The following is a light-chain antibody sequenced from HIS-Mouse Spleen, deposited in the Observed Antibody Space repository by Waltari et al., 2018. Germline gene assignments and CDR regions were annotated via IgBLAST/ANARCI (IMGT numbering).Light chain of an antibody. CDR3: QSADSSGTGWV. V-gene: IGLV3-25*03. Sequence: SYELTQPPSVSASPEQTARTTCAGDALPKQYAYWYQQKPGQAPVLVIYKDSERPSGIPERFSGSSSGTTVTLTISGVQAEDEADYYCQSADSSGTGWVFGGGTKLTVL. CDR2: KDS. CDR1: ALPKQY. J-gene: IGLJ3*02.